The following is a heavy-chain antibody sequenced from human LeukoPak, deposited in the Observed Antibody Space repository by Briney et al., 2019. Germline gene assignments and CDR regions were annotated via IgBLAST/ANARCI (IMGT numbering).Heavy chain of an antibody. CDR2: IYYSGST. CDR1: SASMSSGGYY. J-gene: IGHJ5*02. Sequence: SETLSLTCTVSSASMSSGGYYWRWIRQHPGKGLEWIGYIYYSGSTYYNPSLKSRVTISVDTSKNQFSLKLSSVTAADTAVYYCARARDYYGSGSYCFDPWGQGTLVTVSS. CDR3: ARARDYYGSGSYCFDP. V-gene: IGHV4-31*03. D-gene: IGHD3-10*01.